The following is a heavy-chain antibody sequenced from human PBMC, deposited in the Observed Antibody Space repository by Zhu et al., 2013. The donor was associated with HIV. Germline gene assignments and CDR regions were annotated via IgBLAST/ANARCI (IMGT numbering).Heavy chain of an antibody. CDR1: GGTFSSYA. CDR3: ARVIYYDTSGYHGPVDI. V-gene: IGHV1-69*06. J-gene: IGHJ3*02. Sequence: QVQLVQSGAEVKKPGSSVKVSCKASGGTFSSYAISWVRQAPGQGLEWMGGIIPMFGTTNYAQKFQGRVTITADKSTSTAYMELSSLRSEDTAIYYCARVIYYDTSGYHGPVDIWGQGTMVTVS. D-gene: IGHD3-22*01. CDR2: IIPMFGTT.